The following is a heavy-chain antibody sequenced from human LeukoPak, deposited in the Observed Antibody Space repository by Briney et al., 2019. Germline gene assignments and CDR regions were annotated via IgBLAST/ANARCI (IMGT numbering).Heavy chain of an antibody. J-gene: IGHJ4*02. D-gene: IGHD4-17*01. Sequence: PSETLSLTCTVSGGSISSYYWSWIRQPPGKGLEWIGYIYYSGSTNYNPSLKSRVTISVDRSKNQFSLKLNSVTATDTAVYYCARLGAGTVTRNVVFWGQGTLVTVST. V-gene: IGHV4-59*08. CDR1: GGSISSYY. CDR2: IYYSGST. CDR3: ARLGAGTVTRNVVF.